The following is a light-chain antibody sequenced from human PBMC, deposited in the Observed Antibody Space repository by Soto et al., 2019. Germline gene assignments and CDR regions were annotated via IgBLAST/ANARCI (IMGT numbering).Light chain of an antibody. V-gene: IGKV3-15*01. Sequence: EIVMTQSPATLSVSPGERATLSCRASQSFSSNLAWYQQKPGQAPRLLIYGASTRATGVPARFIGSGSGTEFTLTISSLQSEDFAVYFCQQYSHWPLTFGQGTRLEIK. CDR2: GAS. J-gene: IGKJ5*01. CDR3: QQYSHWPLT. CDR1: QSFSSN.